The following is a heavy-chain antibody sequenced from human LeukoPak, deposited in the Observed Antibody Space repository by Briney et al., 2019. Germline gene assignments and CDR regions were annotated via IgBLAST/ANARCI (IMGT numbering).Heavy chain of an antibody. CDR1: GYTFTSYD. V-gene: IGHV1-3*01. D-gene: IGHD2-2*01. J-gene: IGHJ5*02. Sequence: ASVKVSCKASGYTFTSYDINWVRQATGQRLEWMGWINAGNGNTKYSQKFQGRVTITRDTSASTAYMELSSLRSEDTAVYYCARDPYCSSTSCYNWFDPWGQGTLVTVSS. CDR3: ARDPYCSSTSCYNWFDP. CDR2: INAGNGNT.